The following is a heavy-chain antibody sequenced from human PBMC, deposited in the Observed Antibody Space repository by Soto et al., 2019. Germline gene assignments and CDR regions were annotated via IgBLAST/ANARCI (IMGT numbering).Heavy chain of an antibody. CDR3: AKVPYTRYYYDSSGYYFDY. CDR2: ISGSGGST. J-gene: IGHJ4*02. V-gene: IGHV3-23*01. CDR1: GLTLSTSS. D-gene: IGHD3-22*01. Sequence: PGGSLRLSCAAFGLTLSTSSMNWDRQAPGKGLEWVSAISGSGGSTYYADSVKGRFTISRDNSKNTLYLQMNSLRAEDTAVYYCAKVPYTRYYYDSSGYYFDYWGQGTLVTVSS.